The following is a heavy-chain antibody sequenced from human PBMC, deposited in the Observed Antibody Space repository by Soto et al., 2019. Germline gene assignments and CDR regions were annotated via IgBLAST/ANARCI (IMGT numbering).Heavy chain of an antibody. D-gene: IGHD2-21*01. CDR1: GYTFTSYA. J-gene: IGHJ2*01. CDR3: ARVPGYSIGDL. CDR2: INAGNGNT. Sequence: QVQLVQSGAEVKKPGASVKVSCKASGYTFTSYAMHWVRQAPGQRLEWMGWINAGNGNTKYSQKFQGRVTITRDTSASTAYMELSCLRSEETAVYYCARVPGYSIGDLWGRGTLVTVSS. V-gene: IGHV1-3*01.